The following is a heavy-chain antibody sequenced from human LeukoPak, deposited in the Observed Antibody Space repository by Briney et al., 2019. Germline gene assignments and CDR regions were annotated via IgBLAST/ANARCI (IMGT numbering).Heavy chain of an antibody. D-gene: IGHD7-27*01. CDR2: FSGSGGST. CDR1: GFTFSSYA. V-gene: IGHV3-23*01. J-gene: IGHJ4*02. CDR3: AKDGNWARFDN. Sequence: AGGSLRLSCAASGFTFSSYAMSWVRQAPGKGLECISGFSGSGGSTYYADSVKGRFTISRDNSKNTLYLQMNSLRAEDTAVYYCAKDGNWARFDNWGQGTLVTVSS.